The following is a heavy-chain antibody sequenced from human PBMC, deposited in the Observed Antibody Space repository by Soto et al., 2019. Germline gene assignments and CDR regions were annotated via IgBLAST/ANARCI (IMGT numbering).Heavy chain of an antibody. CDR2: ISSSSSYI. CDR3: ASVPPGGYSGYDSAFAI. J-gene: IGHJ3*02. D-gene: IGHD5-12*01. V-gene: IGHV3-21*01. CDR1: GFTFSSYS. Sequence: PGGSLRLSCAASGFTFSSYSMNWVRQAPGKGLEWVSSISSSSSYIYYADSVKGRFTISRDNSKDTLYPQMNSLRAEDTAVYYCASVPPGGYSGYDSAFAIWGQGTMVTVSS.